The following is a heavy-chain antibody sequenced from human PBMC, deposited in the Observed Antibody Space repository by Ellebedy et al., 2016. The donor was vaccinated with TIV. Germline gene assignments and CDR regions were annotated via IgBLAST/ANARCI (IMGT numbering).Heavy chain of an antibody. Sequence: GESLKISXEASGLTFNRYGIHWVRQAPGQGLEWVAVISYDGSDTHYADSVKGRFTISRDNSKDTLYLQMNRLRPEDTAVYFCASDPYYHGSGSYKGFDYWGQGTLVTVSS. J-gene: IGHJ4*02. CDR1: GLTFNRYG. CDR3: ASDPYYHGSGSYKGFDY. V-gene: IGHV3-30*03. CDR2: ISYDGSDT. D-gene: IGHD3-10*01.